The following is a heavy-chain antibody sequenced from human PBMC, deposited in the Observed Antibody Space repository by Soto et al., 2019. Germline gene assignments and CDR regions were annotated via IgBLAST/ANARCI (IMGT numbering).Heavy chain of an antibody. Sequence: QVQLVQSGAEVRKPGASVKVSCKASGYTFTSYDINWVRQATGQGLEWMGWMNPNSGNTVYAQKFQGRVTMTKNTSITTAYMELSSLKSEDTAVYFCARGSRGYSDPDYWGQGTLVTVSS. CDR2: MNPNSGNT. J-gene: IGHJ4*02. CDR3: ARGSRGYSDPDY. CDR1: GYTFTSYD. D-gene: IGHD5-18*01. V-gene: IGHV1-8*01.